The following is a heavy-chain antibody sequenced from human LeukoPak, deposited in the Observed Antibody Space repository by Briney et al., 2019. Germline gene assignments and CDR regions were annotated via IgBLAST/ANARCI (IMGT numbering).Heavy chain of an antibody. Sequence: PGGSLRLSCAASGFTFSSYSMNWVRQAPGKGLEWVSSISSSSSYIYYADSVKGRFTISRDNAKNSLYLQMNSLRAEDTAVYYCARAKPSTVTTIAVFDYWGQGTLVTVSS. V-gene: IGHV3-21*01. CDR1: GFTFSSYS. J-gene: IGHJ4*02. D-gene: IGHD4-17*01. CDR3: ARAKPSTVTTIAVFDY. CDR2: ISSSSSYI.